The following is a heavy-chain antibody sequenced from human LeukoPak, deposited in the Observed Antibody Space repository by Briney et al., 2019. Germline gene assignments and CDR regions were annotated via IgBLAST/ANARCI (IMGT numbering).Heavy chain of an antibody. CDR2: IYYSGST. J-gene: IGHJ6*03. Sequence: SETLSLTCTVSGSSISSYYWSWIRQPPGKGLEWIGYIYYSGSTNYSPSLKSRVTISVDTSKNQFSLKLSSVTAADTAVYYCATTGGRSSSYYYYYMDVWGKGTTVTVSS. D-gene: IGHD3-16*01. CDR3: ATTGGRSSSYYYYYMDV. V-gene: IGHV4-59*08. CDR1: GSSISSYY.